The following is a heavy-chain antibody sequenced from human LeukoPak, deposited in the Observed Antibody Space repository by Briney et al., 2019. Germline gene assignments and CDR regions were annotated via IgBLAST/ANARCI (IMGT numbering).Heavy chain of an antibody. CDR2: INPNSGGT. J-gene: IGHJ3*02. CDR1: GYTFTGYY. D-gene: IGHD3-10*01. V-gene: IGHV1-2*02. Sequence: ASVKVSCKASGYTFTGYYMHWVRQAPGQGLEWMGWINPNSGGTNYAQKFQGRVTMTRDTSISTAYMELSRLRSDDTAVYYCARKDRITMVRGVNFDAFDIWGQGTMVTVSS. CDR3: ARKDRITMVRGVNFDAFDI.